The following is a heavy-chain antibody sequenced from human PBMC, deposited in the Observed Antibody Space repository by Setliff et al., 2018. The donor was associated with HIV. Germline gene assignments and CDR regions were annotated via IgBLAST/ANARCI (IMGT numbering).Heavy chain of an antibody. Sequence: SETLSLTCAVYNGSFSNYYWTWIRQPPGKGLEWIGEINHSGSTNYNPSLKSRVTISVDTSKKQFSLNLRSVTAADTAVYYCARSLTARRVGNFDYWGRGTLVTVSS. CDR1: NGSFSNYY. CDR2: INHSGST. J-gene: IGHJ4*02. V-gene: IGHV4-34*01. D-gene: IGHD6-6*01. CDR3: ARSLTARRVGNFDY.